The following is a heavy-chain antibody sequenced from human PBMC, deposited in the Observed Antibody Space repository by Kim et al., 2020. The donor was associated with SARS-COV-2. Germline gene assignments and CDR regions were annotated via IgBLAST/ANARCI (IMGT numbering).Heavy chain of an antibody. CDR1: GFTFSNYY. Sequence: GGSLRLSCAVYGFTFSNYYWSWIRQAPGKGLEWIGYISSGGNTIYYADSEKGRFTFSRDNAKKSSYLQMNCLRVDDTAFYYCMRVASCGADFYDWGQG. D-gene: IGHD3-3*01. V-gene: IGHV3-11*01. CDR3: MRVASCGADFYD. CDR2: ISSGGNTI. J-gene: IGHJ1*01.